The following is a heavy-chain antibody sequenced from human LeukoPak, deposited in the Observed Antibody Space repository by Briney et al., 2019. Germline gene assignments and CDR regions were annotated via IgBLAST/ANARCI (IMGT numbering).Heavy chain of an antibody. CDR2: IKQDGSEK. V-gene: IGHV3-7*01. D-gene: IGHD3-10*01. Sequence: GGSLRLSCAASGFTFGSYWMTWVRQAPGKGLEWVANIKQDGSEKNYVDSVKGRFTISRDSAKNSLYLQMNSLRAEDTAVYYCARVGWFGELTMHPGGDYWGQGTLVTVSS. CDR1: GFTFGSYW. CDR3: ARVGWFGELTMHPGGDY. J-gene: IGHJ4*02.